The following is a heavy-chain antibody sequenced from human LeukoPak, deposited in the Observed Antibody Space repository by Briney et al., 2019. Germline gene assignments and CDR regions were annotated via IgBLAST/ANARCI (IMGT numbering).Heavy chain of an antibody. D-gene: IGHD3-22*01. CDR3: AGTIVGKWAIDY. V-gene: IGHV3-53*01. CDR2: IYSGGST. J-gene: IGHJ4*02. CDR1: GFTISRNY. Sequence: GGSLRLSCAASGFTISRNYMTWVRQAPGKGLEWVSVIYSGGSTYYADSVKGRFTVSRDNSKNTLYLQMNSLRAEDTAVYYCAGTIVGKWAIDYWGQGTLVTVSS.